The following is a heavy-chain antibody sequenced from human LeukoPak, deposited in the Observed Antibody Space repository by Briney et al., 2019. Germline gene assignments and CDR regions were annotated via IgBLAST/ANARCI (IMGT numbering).Heavy chain of an antibody. V-gene: IGHV3-23*01. Sequence: GGSLRLSCTASGLTFSNYAMSWVRQAPAKGLEWVAGIDQSGGYIHYADSVKGRFAISRDNSKNTLHLQMSSLRAEDTAVHYCAKDYRGSGEVGETGPLDYWGQGTLVTVSS. J-gene: IGHJ4*02. CDR3: AKDYRGSGEVGETGPLDY. CDR2: IDQSGGYI. CDR1: GLTFSNYA. D-gene: IGHD1-14*01.